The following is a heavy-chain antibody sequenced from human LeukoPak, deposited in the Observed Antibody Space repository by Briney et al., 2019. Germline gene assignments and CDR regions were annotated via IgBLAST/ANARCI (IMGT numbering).Heavy chain of an antibody. Sequence: SETRSLTCTVSGGSISSYYWSWIRQPPGKGLEWIGYIYYSGSTNYNPSLKSRVTISVDTSKNQFSLKLSSVTAADTAVYYCARGRGTHPQWLVRRTYYFDYWGQGTLVTVSS. D-gene: IGHD6-19*01. CDR1: GGSISSYY. CDR2: IYYSGST. CDR3: ARGRGTHPQWLVRRTYYFDY. J-gene: IGHJ4*02. V-gene: IGHV4-59*01.